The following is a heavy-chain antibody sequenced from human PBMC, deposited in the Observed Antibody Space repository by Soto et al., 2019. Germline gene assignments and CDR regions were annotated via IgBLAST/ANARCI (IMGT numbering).Heavy chain of an antibody. J-gene: IGHJ4*02. CDR3: ARGPDY. Sequence: LRLSCAGSGFTFSDYSMSWFRQAPGKGLECVSYITISDTVIYYADSVKGRFTISRDNAKNTLYLQMNSLRAEDTAVYYCARGPDYWGQGTLVTVSS. CDR2: ITISDTVI. V-gene: IGHV3-11*04. CDR1: GFTFSDYS.